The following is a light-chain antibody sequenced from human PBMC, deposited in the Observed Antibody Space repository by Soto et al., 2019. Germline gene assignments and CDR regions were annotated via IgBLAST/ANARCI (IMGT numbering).Light chain of an antibody. CDR1: SSDVGGYNY. Sequence: QSVLTQPAPVSGSPGQSITISCTGTSSDVGGYNYVSWYQHHPGKAPKLMIFDVSNRPSGVSNRFSGSKSGNTASLTISGLQPEDEADYYCSSYTTSNTRQIVFGTGTKVTVL. CDR2: DVS. J-gene: IGLJ1*01. CDR3: SSYTTSNTRQIV. V-gene: IGLV2-14*03.